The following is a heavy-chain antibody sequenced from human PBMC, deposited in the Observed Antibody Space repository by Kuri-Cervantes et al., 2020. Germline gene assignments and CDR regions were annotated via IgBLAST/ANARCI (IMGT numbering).Heavy chain of an antibody. J-gene: IGHJ4*02. CDR3: ARMTTVRHFDY. V-gene: IGHV4-30-4*08. D-gene: IGHD4-17*01. CDR2: INYSGNT. CDR1: GDPINSGDYF. Sequence: LRLSCTVSGDPINSGDYFWSWVRQSPGKGLEWIGYINYSGNTYYNPFLKSRVTISVDTSKNQFSLKLSSVTAADTAVYYCARMTTVRHFDYWGQGTLVTVSS.